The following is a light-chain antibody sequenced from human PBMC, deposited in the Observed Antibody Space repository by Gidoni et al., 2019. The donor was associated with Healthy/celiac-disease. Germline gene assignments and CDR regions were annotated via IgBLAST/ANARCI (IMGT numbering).Light chain of an antibody. CDR1: QGISSY. CDR3: QQLNSYPLT. Sequence: DIQVTQSPSFLSASVGDRVTITCRASQGISSYLAWYQQKQGKAPKLLIYAASTLQSGVPSRFSGSGSGTEFTLTISSLQPEDFATYYCQQLNSYPLTSIGGTKVEIK. V-gene: IGKV1-9*01. J-gene: IGKJ4*01. CDR2: AAS.